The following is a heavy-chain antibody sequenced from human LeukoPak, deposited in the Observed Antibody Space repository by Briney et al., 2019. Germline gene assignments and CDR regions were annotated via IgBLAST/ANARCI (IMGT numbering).Heavy chain of an antibody. V-gene: IGHV1-8*01. CDR1: GYTFTTYD. J-gene: IGHJ4*02. CDR2: MNPHSGNT. Sequence: ASVKVSCKASGYTFTTYDVSWVRQAPGQGLEWVGWMNPHSGNTGYAHKFQGRFTMTRDTSINTAYLELTSLISDDTAVYYCVRDGSHIWGLVYRGQGTLVAVSS. CDR3: VRDGSHIWGLVY. D-gene: IGHD3-16*01.